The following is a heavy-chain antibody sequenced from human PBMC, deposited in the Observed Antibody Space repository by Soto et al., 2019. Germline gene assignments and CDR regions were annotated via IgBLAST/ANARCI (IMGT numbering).Heavy chain of an antibody. CDR1: GFTFSSYG. V-gene: IGHV3-33*01. CDR3: ARDRGYCSGGSCYRDAFDI. J-gene: IGHJ3*02. D-gene: IGHD2-15*01. Sequence: SGGSLRLSCAASGFTFSSYGMHWVRQAPGKGLEWVAVIWYDGSNKYYADSVKGRFTISRDNSKNTLYLQMNSLRAEDTAVYYCARDRGYCSGGSCYRDAFDIWGQGTMVTVSS. CDR2: IWYDGSNK.